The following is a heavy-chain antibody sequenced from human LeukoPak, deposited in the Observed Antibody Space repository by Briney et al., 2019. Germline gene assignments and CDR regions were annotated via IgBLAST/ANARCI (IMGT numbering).Heavy chain of an antibody. J-gene: IGHJ4*02. CDR1: GGSFSGYY. D-gene: IGHD3-16*02. V-gene: IGHV4-34*01. CDR2: INHSGST. CDR3: ARVDAGDLSLYLRFDY. Sequence: PSETLSLTCAVYGGSFSGYYWSWIRQPPGKGLEWIGEINHSGSTNYNPSLKSRVTISVDTSKNQFSLKLSSVTAADMAVYYCARVDAGDLSLYLRFDYWGQGTLVTVSS.